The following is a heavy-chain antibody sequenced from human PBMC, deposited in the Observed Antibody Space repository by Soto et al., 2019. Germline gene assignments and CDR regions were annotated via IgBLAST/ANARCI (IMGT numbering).Heavy chain of an antibody. CDR1: GDSVSSNSAA. CDR3: ARDLRTYSSSWSRNWFDP. J-gene: IGHJ5*02. D-gene: IGHD6-13*01. V-gene: IGHV6-1*01. CDR2: TYYRSKWYN. Sequence: SQTLSLTCAISGDSVSSNSAAWNWIRQSPSRGLEWLGRTYYRSKWYNDYAVSVKSRITINPDTSKNQFSLQLNSVTPDDTAVYYCARDLRTYSSSWSRNWFDPLAQGTLVTVSS.